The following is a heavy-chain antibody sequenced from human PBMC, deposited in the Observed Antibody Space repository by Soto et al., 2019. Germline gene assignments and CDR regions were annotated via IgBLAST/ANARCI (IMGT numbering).Heavy chain of an antibody. D-gene: IGHD2-2*01. CDR1: GYPINSNNW. V-gene: IGHV4-28*01. CDR2: IYYTGTT. J-gene: IGHJ4*02. Sequence: SETLSLTCVVSGYPINSNNWWGWIRQPPGKGLEWIGDIYYTGTTYYNPSLKSRVTMSVDTAKDQFSLRLSSVTAVDTAVYYCARKQRKPAAIWNWGQGTLVTVSS. CDR3: ARKQRKPAAIWN.